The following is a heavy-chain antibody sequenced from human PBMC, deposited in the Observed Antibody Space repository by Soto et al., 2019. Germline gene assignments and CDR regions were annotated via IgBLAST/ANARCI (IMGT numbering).Heavy chain of an antibody. CDR2: IDYNGVT. V-gene: IGHV4-39*01. CDR3: GKVLVGATGHTDSDS. CDR1: GGSIYRSGYY. Sequence: QVQLQESGPGLVKPSETLSLTCTVSGGSIYRSGYYWGWIRQPPGRGLEWIGNIDYNGVTYSNPSLKSRVTISRETSKNQFSLKLTSVTAADTALYYCGKVLVGATGHTDSDSWGPGTLVAVSS. D-gene: IGHD2-15*01. J-gene: IGHJ4*02.